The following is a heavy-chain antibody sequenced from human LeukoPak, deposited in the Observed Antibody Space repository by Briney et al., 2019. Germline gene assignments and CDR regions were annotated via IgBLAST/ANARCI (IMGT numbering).Heavy chain of an antibody. D-gene: IGHD2-2*01. CDR2: MSSSGDTI. V-gene: IGHV3-11*04. CDR1: GFSFSDYY. J-gene: IGHJ4*02. CDR3: ARDHCSSTSCYFVSDY. Sequence: GGSLRLSCAASGFSFSDYYMSWIRQAPGKGLEWVSYMSSSGDTIYYADSVKGRFTISRDNAKNSLYLQMNSLRAEDTAVYYCARDHCSSTSCYFVSDYWGQGTLVTVSS.